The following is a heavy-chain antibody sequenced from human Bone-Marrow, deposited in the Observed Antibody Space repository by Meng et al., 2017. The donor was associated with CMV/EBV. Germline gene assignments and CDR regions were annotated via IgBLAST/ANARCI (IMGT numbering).Heavy chain of an antibody. D-gene: IGHD2-2*02. Sequence: SQTLSLTCAVYGGSFSGYYWSWIRQPPGKGLEWIGEINHSGSTNYNPSLESRVTISVDTSKNQFSLKLSSVTAADTAVYYCARGYCSSTSCYRPYYYYYGMDVWGQGTTVTVSS. CDR1: GGSFSGYY. V-gene: IGHV4-34*01. J-gene: IGHJ6*02. CDR2: INHSGST. CDR3: ARGYCSSTSCYRPYYYYYGMDV.